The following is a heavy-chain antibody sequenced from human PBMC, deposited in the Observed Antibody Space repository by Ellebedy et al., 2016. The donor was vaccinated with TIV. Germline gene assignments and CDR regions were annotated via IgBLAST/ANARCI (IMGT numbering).Heavy chain of an antibody. CDR3: ARFLGHSTGLGALDY. CDR1: GYTFTSYD. V-gene: IGHV1-8*01. J-gene: IGHJ4*02. Sequence: AASVKVSCKASGYTFTSYDINWVRQAPGQGLEWLGWVTPNIGNTGYAQKFQGRVTMTRSTSISTAYMELSSLRSEDTAVYYCARFLGHSTGLGALDYWGQGTLVTVSS. D-gene: IGHD2/OR15-2a*01. CDR2: VTPNIGNT.